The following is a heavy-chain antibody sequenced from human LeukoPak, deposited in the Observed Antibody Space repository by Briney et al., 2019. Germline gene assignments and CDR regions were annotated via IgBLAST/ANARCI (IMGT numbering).Heavy chain of an antibody. D-gene: IGHD3-10*01. Sequence: PETLSLTCTVSGGSLSSYYWGWLRQPAGKGLEWIGRIYTSGSTNYNPSLTSRVTMSVDTSKNQFSLKLSSVTAADTAVYYCARERSYYGSGSNYYYYYMDVWGKGTTVTISS. CDR2: IYTSGST. CDR3: ARERSYYGSGSNYYYYYMDV. V-gene: IGHV4-4*07. J-gene: IGHJ6*03. CDR1: GGSLSSYY.